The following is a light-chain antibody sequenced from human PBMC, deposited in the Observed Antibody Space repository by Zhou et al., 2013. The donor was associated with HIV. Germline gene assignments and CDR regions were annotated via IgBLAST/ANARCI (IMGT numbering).Light chain of an antibody. J-gene: IGKJ2*01. Sequence: EIVMTQSPATLSVSPGERATLSCRASQILSSNLAWYQQKPGQAPRLLIYGASTRATGIPARFSGSGSGTEFTLTISSLQSEDFAVYYCQQRSNWYTFGQGTKVEIK. CDR2: GAS. CDR3: QQRSNWYT. V-gene: IGKV3-15*01. CDR1: QILSSN.